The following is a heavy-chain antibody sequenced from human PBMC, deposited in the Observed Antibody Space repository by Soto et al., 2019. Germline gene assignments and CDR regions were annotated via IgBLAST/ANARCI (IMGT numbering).Heavy chain of an antibody. CDR3: ARDSGGMDV. Sequence: PGGSLRLSCAASGFTFSDYGMHWVRQAPGKGLEWVAVISYDGKNKYFADSVKGRFTTSRDNSKNTLYLQMDSLRAEDTAVYYCARDSGGMDVWGQGTTVTVSS. J-gene: IGHJ6*02. CDR2: ISYDGKNK. CDR1: GFTFSDYG. V-gene: IGHV3-30*03.